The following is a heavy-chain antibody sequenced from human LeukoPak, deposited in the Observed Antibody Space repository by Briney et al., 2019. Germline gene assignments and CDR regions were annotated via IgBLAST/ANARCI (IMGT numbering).Heavy chain of an antibody. J-gene: IGHJ2*01. V-gene: IGHV1-46*01. D-gene: IGHD4-17*01. Sequence: ASVKVSCKASGYTFTSYYMHWVRQAPGQGLEWMGIINPSGGSTSYAQKFQGRVTMTTDTSTSTAYMELRSLRSDDTAVYYCARHKGDYPDWYFDLWGRGTQVTVSS. CDR3: ARHKGDYPDWYFDL. CDR2: INPSGGST. CDR1: GYTFTSYY.